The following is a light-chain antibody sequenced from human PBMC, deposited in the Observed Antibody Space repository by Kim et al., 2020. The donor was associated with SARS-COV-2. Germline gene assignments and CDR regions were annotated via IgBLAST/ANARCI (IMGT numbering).Light chain of an antibody. CDR2: QDS. V-gene: IGLV3-1*01. Sequence: YELTQPPSVSVSPGQTASITCSGDKLGDKYACWYQQKPGQSPVLVIYQDSKRPSGIPERFSGSNSGNTATLTISGTQAMDEADYYCQAWDSSTAVFGTGTKVTVL. J-gene: IGLJ1*01. CDR1: KLGDKY. CDR3: QAWDSSTAV.